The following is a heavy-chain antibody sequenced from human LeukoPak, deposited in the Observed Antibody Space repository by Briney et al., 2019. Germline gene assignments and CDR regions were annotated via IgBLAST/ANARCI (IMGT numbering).Heavy chain of an antibody. V-gene: IGHV3-30*18. CDR2: ISYDGSNK. Sequence: PGGSLRLSCAASGFTFSSYGMHWVRQAPGKGLEWVAVISYDGSNKYYADSVKGRFTISRDNSKNTLYLQMNSLRAEDTAVYYCAKDRQQLVLYYWGQGTLVTVSP. D-gene: IGHD6-13*01. J-gene: IGHJ4*02. CDR3: AKDRQQLVLYY. CDR1: GFTFSSYG.